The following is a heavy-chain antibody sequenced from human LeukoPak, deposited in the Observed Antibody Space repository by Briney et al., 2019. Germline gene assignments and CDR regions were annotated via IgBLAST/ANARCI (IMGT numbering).Heavy chain of an antibody. D-gene: IGHD1-26*01. Sequence: PSETLSLTCAVSGGSISSSNWWSWVRQPPGKGLEWIGEIYHSGSTNYNPSLKSRVTISVDTSKNQFSLKLSSVTAADTAVYYCARDKWVGATYYYYYYMDVWGKGTTVTVSS. CDR3: ARDKWVGATYYYYYYMDV. J-gene: IGHJ6*03. CDR2: IYHSGST. V-gene: IGHV4-4*02. CDR1: GGSISSSNW.